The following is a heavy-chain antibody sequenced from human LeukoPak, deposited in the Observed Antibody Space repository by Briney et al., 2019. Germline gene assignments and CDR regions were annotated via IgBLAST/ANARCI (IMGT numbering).Heavy chain of an antibody. Sequence: SETLSLTCTVSGGSISSSSYYWGWIRQPPGKGLEWIGTIYYSGSAYSNPSLKTRVTVSVDTSKNQFSLKLSSVTAADTAVYYCARAPAAMANRYFDYWGQGTLVTVSS. J-gene: IGHJ4*02. CDR1: GGSISSSSYY. V-gene: IGHV4-39*01. CDR3: ARAPAAMANRYFDY. CDR2: IYYSGSA. D-gene: IGHD5-18*01.